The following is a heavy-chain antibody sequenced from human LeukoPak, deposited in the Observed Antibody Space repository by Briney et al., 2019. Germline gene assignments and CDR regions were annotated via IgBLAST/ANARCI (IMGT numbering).Heavy chain of an antibody. V-gene: IGHV3-21*01. Sequence: GGSLRLSCAASGFTFSSYSMNWVRQAPGKGLEWVSSISSSSSYIYYADSVKGRFTISRDNSKNTLYLQMNSLRAEDTAVYYCAKDYDDYGGYWGQGTLVTVSS. CDR1: GFTFSSYS. D-gene: IGHD3-3*01. CDR2: ISSSSSYI. CDR3: AKDYDDYGGY. J-gene: IGHJ4*02.